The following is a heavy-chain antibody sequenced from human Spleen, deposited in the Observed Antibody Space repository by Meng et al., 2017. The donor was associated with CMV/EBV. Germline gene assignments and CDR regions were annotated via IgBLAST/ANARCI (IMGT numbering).Heavy chain of an antibody. CDR3: TRSSMWAFDI. Sequence: GGSLRLSCAAAGFTFSGSAMHWVRQAPGKGLEWVGRIKNKANNYATAYVASVKGRFTISRDDSKNTAYLQMNSLKTEDTAVYYCTRSSMWAFDIWGQGTMVTVSS. V-gene: IGHV3-73*01. CDR1: GFTFSGSA. D-gene: IGHD2-21*01. CDR2: IKNKANNYAT. J-gene: IGHJ3*02.